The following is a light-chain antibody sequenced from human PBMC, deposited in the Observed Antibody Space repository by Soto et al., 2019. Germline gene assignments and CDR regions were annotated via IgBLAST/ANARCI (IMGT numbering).Light chain of an antibody. V-gene: IGLV2-11*01. CDR3: CSYAGSYTWV. CDR1: TSDVGGYNY. CDR2: DVS. Sequence: QSALTQPRSVSASPGQSVTMSRTGTTSDVGGYNYVSWYRQHPGQAPKLMIYDVSKRPSGVPDRFSGSKSGNTASLTISGLQAEDEADYYCCSYAGSYTWVFGGGTKLTVL. J-gene: IGLJ3*02.